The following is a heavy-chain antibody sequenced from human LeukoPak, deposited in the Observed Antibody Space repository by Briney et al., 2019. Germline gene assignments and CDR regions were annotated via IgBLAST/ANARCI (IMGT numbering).Heavy chain of an antibody. CDR1: GGSFSGYY. CDR3: ARVDTAILPYFDY. Sequence: TSETLSLTCAVYGGSFSGYYWSWIRQPPGKGLEWIGEINHSGSTNYSPSLKSRVTISVDTSKNQFSLKLSSVTAADTAVYYCARVDTAILPYFDYWGQGTLVTVSS. V-gene: IGHV4-34*01. CDR2: INHSGST. J-gene: IGHJ4*02. D-gene: IGHD5-18*01.